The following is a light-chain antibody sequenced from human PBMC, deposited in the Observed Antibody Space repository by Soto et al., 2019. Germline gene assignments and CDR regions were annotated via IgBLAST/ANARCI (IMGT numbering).Light chain of an antibody. V-gene: IGKV1-39*01. CDR2: AAS. CDR1: QPISTY. CDR3: QQANSFPIT. J-gene: IGKJ5*01. Sequence: DIQMTQSPCTLSASVGDRVTITCRASQPISTYLNWYQQKPGKAPKLLIYAASSLQSGVPSRFSGSGSGTDFTLTISSLQPEDFATYYCQQANSFPITFGQGTRLEIK.